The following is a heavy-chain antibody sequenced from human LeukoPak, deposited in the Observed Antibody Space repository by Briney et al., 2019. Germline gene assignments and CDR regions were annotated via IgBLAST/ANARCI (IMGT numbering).Heavy chain of an antibody. V-gene: IGHV3-23*01. Sequence: PGGSLRLSCAASGFKFRDYAMSWVRQAPGKGLEWVSTVEKTGGRAYYADSVKGRFTVSRDNSKNTLYLQMNSLRAEDTTLYYCAKQQGALIQQWYFDYWGQGTLVTVSS. CDR2: VEKTGGRA. D-gene: IGHD5-18*01. J-gene: IGHJ4*02. CDR3: AKQQGALIQQWYFDY. CDR1: GFKFRDYA.